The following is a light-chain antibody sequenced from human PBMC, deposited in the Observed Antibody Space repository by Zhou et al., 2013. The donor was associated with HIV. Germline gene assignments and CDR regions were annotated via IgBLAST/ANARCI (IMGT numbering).Light chain of an antibody. CDR1: QSVISSY. CDR3: QQYANSPQT. CDR2: GAS. V-gene: IGKV3-20*01. Sequence: EIVLTQSPGTLSLSPGERVTLSCRASQSVISSYLAWHQQKPGQAPRVLIYGASSRATGVPDRFSGSGSGTDFTLTISRLEPEDFAVYYCQQYANSPQTFGQGTKVEIK. J-gene: IGKJ2*01.